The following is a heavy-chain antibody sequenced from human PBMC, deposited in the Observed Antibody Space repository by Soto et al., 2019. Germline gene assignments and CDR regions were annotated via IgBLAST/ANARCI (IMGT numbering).Heavy chain of an antibody. D-gene: IGHD6-13*01. V-gene: IGHV3-30-3*01. CDR3: ARLAYSSSFYWGNGMDV. J-gene: IGHJ6*02. CDR1: GFSFSSYA. Sequence: GGSLRLSCAASGFSFSSYAMNWVRQAPGKGLEWVAVISFDGTYKNYVDSVKGRFTISRDNFKNTVSPQMNSLRAEDTAVFYCARLAYSSSFYWGNGMDVWGQGTTVTVSS. CDR2: ISFDGTYK.